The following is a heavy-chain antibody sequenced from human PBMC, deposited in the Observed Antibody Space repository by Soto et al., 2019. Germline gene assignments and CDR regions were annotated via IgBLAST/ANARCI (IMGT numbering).Heavy chain of an antibody. CDR3: ARYMVRGVKAWFDP. CDR2: INHSGST. D-gene: IGHD3-10*01. Sequence: SETLSLTCTVSGGSISSYYRSWIRQPPGKGLEWIGEINHSGSTNYNPSLKSRVTISVDTSKNQFSLKLSSVTAADTAVYYCARYMVRGVKAWFDPWGQGTLVTVSS. V-gene: IGHV4-34*01. J-gene: IGHJ5*02. CDR1: GGSISSYY.